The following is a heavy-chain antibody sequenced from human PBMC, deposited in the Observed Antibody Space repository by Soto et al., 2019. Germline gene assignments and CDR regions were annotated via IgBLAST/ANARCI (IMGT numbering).Heavy chain of an antibody. J-gene: IGHJ4*02. D-gene: IGHD3-10*01. CDR1: GYTFTTYG. CDR2: IGPYTGVT. V-gene: IGHV1-18*01. CDR3: ARDGDGPGRHYDY. Sequence: QVQLVQSGAEVKNPGASVKVSCKASGYTFTTYGFSWVRQAPGQGLDWMGWIGPYTGVTNYAQQFQGRVTMTTDTSKSTAYMELRSLTSDDTAVYYCARDGDGPGRHYDYWGQGTLITVSS.